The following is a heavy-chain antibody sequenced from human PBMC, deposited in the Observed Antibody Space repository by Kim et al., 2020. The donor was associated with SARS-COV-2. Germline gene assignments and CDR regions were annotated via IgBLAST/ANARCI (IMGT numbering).Heavy chain of an antibody. Sequence: SETLSLTCTVSGGSISSGGYYWSWIRQHPGNGLEWIGYIYYSGSTYYNPSLKSRVTISVDTSKNQFSLKLSSVTAADTAVYYCARGWGGGSCYPACYYYYGMDVWGQGTTVTVSS. CDR3: ARGWGGGSCYPACYYYYGMDV. J-gene: IGHJ6*02. CDR2: IYYSGST. CDR1: GGSISSGGYY. D-gene: IGHD2-15*01. V-gene: IGHV4-31*03.